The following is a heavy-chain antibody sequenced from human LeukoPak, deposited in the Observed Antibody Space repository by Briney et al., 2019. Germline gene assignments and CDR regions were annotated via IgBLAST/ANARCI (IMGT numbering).Heavy chain of an antibody. J-gene: IGHJ4*02. CDR1: GFTFKNYA. Sequence: GGSLRLSCAVSGFTFKNYAMSWVRQAPGKGLEWVSGISDNGVSTYYTGSVKGRFTISRDNPRSTLYLQMNSLRADDTAVYFCARVDRNSLYFWGQGTLVTVSS. CDR2: ISDNGVST. CDR3: ARVDRNSLYF. V-gene: IGHV3-23*01. D-gene: IGHD1/OR15-1a*01.